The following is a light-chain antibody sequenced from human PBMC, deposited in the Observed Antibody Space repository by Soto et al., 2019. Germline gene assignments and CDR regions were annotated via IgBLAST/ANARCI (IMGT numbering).Light chain of an antibody. V-gene: IGLV2-14*01. CDR3: SSYPSSSTLDDVV. J-gene: IGLJ2*01. Sequence: QSALTQPASVSGSPGQSITISCTGTSSDVGGYNNVSWYQQHPGKAPKLMIYDVSNRPSGVSNRFSGSKSGNTASLTISGIQAEDEADYYCSSYPSSSTLDDVVFVGGTKLTVL. CDR2: DVS. CDR1: SSDVGGYNN.